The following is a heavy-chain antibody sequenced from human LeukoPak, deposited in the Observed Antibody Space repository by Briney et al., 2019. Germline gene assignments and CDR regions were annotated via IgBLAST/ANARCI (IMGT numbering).Heavy chain of an antibody. CDR1: GYTFTGYY. J-gene: IGHJ4*02. CDR2: INPNSGGT. CDR3: ARGGYYYVSSGYYVDY. V-gene: IGHV1-2*02. Sequence: ASVKVSCKASGYTFTGYYMHWVRQAPGQGLEWMGWINPNSGGTNYAQKFQGRVTMTRDTSISTAYMELSRLRSGDTAVYYCARGGYYYVSSGYYVDYWGQGTLVTVSS. D-gene: IGHD3-22*01.